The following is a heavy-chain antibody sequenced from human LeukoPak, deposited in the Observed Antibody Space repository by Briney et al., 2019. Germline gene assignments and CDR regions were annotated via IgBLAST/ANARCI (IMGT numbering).Heavy chain of an antibody. CDR1: GYTFTGYF. D-gene: IGHD3-10*01. CDR3: ARGGYYYGSGSYRDAFDI. CDR2: INPNTGGT. V-gene: IGHV1-2*04. J-gene: IGHJ3*02. Sequence: ASVKVSCKASGYTFTGYFMHWVRQAPGQGLEWMGWINPNTGGTNYAQKFQGWVTMTRGTSISTAYMELSRLRSDDTAVYYCARGGYYYGSGSYRDAFDIWGQGTMVTVSS.